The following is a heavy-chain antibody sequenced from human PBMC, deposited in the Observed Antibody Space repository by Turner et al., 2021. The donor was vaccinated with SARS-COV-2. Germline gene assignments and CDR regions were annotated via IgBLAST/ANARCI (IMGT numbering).Heavy chain of an antibody. CDR3: TTPPVAGVVVIDNDYYYGMDV. J-gene: IGHJ6*02. Sequence: EVQLVESGGGLVQPGGCLKLSCAASGLTFSGAAVDWVRRASGKGREWVGRSRRKENSDATENAGSEKGRFTISRDDSKNTAYLQMNSLKTEDTAVYYGTTPPVAGVVVIDNDYYYGMDVWGQGTTVTVSS. D-gene: IGHD3-22*01. V-gene: IGHV3-73*01. CDR2: SRRKENSDAT. CDR1: GLTFSGAA.